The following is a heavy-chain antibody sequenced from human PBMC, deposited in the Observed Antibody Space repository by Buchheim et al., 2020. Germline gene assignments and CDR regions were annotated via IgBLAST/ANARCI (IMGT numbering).Heavy chain of an antibody. Sequence: QVQLAQSGAEVKKPGASVKVSCTASGYTFTNYYIHWVRQAPGQGLEWMGAINPRSGSTSCAQKFRGRLTMTRRPATSTVYMELSSLRSEDAAVYYCASGIIVAGTYYYFGMDVWGQGTT. CDR1: GYTFTNYY. CDR3: ASGIIVAGTYYYFGMDV. J-gene: IGHJ6*02. D-gene: IGHD6-19*01. V-gene: IGHV1-46*01. CDR2: INPRSGST.